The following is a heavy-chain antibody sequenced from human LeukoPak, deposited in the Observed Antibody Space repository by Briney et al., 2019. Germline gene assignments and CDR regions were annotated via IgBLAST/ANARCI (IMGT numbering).Heavy chain of an antibody. Sequence: SETLSLTCTVSGGSISSYYWSWIRQPPGKGLEWIGYIYYSGSTNYNPSLKSRVTISVDTSKNQFSLKLSSVTAADTAVYYCARIGNLGAHDAFDIWGQGTMVTVSS. V-gene: IGHV4-59*01. D-gene: IGHD6-6*01. CDR2: IYYSGST. J-gene: IGHJ3*02. CDR3: ARIGNLGAHDAFDI. CDR1: GGSISSYY.